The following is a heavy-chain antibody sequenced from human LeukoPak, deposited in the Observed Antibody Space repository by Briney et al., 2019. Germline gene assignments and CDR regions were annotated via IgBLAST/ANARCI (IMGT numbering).Heavy chain of an antibody. V-gene: IGHV3-23*01. CDR1: GFTFSSYA. Sequence: GGSLRLSCAASGFTFSSYAMSCVRQEPGKGLEWVSAISVGGGSTYYEDSVKGRFTISRDNSKNTLYLQMNSLRAEDTAVYYCAKDVAVVTAIYYYYYGMDVWGQGTTVTDSS. CDR3: AKDVAVVTAIYYYYYGMDV. D-gene: IGHD2-21*02. J-gene: IGHJ6*02. CDR2: ISVGGGST.